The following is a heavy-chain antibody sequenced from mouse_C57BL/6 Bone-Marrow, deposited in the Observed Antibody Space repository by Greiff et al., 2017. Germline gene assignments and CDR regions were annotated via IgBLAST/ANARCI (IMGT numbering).Heavy chain of an antibody. CDR1: GYTFTSYW. J-gene: IGHJ3*01. CDR2: IHPNSGST. V-gene: IGHV1-64*01. Sequence: QVQLKQPGAELVKPGASVKLSCKASGYTFTSYWMHWVKQRPGQGLEWIGMIHPNSGSTNYNEKFKSKATLTVDKSSSTAYMQLSSLTSEDSAVYDCARGDYDVWFAYWGQGTLVTDSA. CDR3: ARGDYDVWFAY. D-gene: IGHD2-4*01.